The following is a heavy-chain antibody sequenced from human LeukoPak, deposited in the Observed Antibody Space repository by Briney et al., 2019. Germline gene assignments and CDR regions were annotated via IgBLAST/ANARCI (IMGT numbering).Heavy chain of an antibody. CDR2: TYYKSKWYN. Sequence: SQTLSLTCAISGDSVSSNSAAWNWIRQSPSRGLEWLGRTYYKSKWYNNYAVSVKSRVTINPDTSKNQFSLHLNSVTPEDTAVYYCARVFSSAYDTSFDYWGQGTLVTVSS. D-gene: IGHD5-12*01. CDR1: GDSVSSNSAA. CDR3: ARVFSSAYDTSFDY. J-gene: IGHJ4*02. V-gene: IGHV6-1*01.